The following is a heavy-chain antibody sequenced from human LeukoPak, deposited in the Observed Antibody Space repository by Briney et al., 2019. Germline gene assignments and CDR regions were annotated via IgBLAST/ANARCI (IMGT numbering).Heavy chain of an antibody. CDR2: INHSGST. J-gene: IGHJ4*02. V-gene: IGHV4-34*01. CDR3: ARVSSYYFDY. Sequence: SETLSLTCAVYGGSFSGYYWSWIRQPPGKGLEWIGEINHSGSTNYNPSLKSRVTISVDTSKNQFSLKLSSVTAADTAVYYCARVSSYYFDYWGQGTLVTVSS. CDR1: GGSFSGYY. D-gene: IGHD6-6*01.